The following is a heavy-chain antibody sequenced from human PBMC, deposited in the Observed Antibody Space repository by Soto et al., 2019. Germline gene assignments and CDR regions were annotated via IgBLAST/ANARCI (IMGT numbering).Heavy chain of an antibody. Sequence: PGESLKISCEVSGFTFNAYGMRWVRQAPGKGLEWVAAISHDGTNKNYGDSVKGRFTISRDNSKNTLYLQMNSLRPEDTALYYCAKDEYYYSRSGYYIFDYWGQGTLVTVSS. J-gene: IGHJ4*02. D-gene: IGHD3-22*01. CDR1: GFTFNAYG. CDR3: AKDEYYYSRSGYYIFDY. CDR2: ISHDGTNK. V-gene: IGHV3-30*18.